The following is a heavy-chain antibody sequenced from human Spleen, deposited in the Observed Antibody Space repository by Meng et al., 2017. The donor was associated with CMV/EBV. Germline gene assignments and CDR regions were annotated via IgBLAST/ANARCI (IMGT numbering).Heavy chain of an antibody. V-gene: IGHV3-53*01. Sequence: GESLKISCAVSGFSVRNNYMSWVRQAPGKGLEWVSLIYSGGSISSADSVKGRFTISRDNAKNSLYLQMNSLRAEDTAVYYCARLDYGDYAPNFDYWGQGTLVTVSS. CDR3: ARLDYGDYAPNFDY. J-gene: IGHJ4*02. CDR1: GFSVRNNY. D-gene: IGHD4-17*01. CDR2: IYSGGSI.